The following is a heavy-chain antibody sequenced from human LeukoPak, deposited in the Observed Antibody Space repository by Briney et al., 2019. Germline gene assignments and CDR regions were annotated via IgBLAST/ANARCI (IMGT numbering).Heavy chain of an antibody. Sequence: SETLSLTCTVSGGSISSYYWSWIRQPPGKGLEWIGSIYYSGSTYYNPSLKSRVTISVDTSKNQFSLKLSSVTAADTAVYYCAGLAVAGRGYYYYYMDVWGKGTTVTVSS. J-gene: IGHJ6*03. CDR2: IYYSGST. CDR3: AGLAVAGRGYYYYYMDV. D-gene: IGHD6-19*01. CDR1: GGSISSYY. V-gene: IGHV4-59*05.